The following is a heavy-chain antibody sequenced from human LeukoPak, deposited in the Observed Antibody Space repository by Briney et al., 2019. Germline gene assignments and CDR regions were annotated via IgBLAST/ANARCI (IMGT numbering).Heavy chain of an antibody. D-gene: IGHD2-15*01. CDR2: INPNSGGT. CDR1: GFTFSTYG. CDR3: ARDVGTPYYFDY. Sequence: PGRSLRLSCAASGFTFSTYGMHWVRQAPGQGFEWMGWINPNSGGTNYAQQSQGRVTMTRDTSISTAYMELNSLRSDDTAVYYCARDVGTPYYFDYWGQGTLVTVSS. V-gene: IGHV1-2*02. J-gene: IGHJ4*02.